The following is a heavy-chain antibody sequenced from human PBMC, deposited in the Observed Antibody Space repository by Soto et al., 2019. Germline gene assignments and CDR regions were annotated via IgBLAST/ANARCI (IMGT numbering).Heavy chain of an antibody. D-gene: IGHD3-22*01. J-gene: IGHJ4*02. CDR1: GGSISSGDYY. CDR2: IYYSGST. CDR3: ARSYYYDSSGYYGSLDY. Sequence: PSETLSLTCTVSGGSISSGDYYWSWIRQPPGKGLEWIGYIYYSGSTYYNPSLKSRVTISVDTSKNQFSLKLSSVTAADTAVYYCARSYYYDSSGYYGSLDYWGQGTLVPVSS. V-gene: IGHV4-30-4*01.